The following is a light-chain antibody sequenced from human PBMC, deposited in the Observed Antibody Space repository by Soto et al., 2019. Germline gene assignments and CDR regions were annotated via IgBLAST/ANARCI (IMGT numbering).Light chain of an antibody. CDR1: QSVSSN. CDR3: QQYNNWPLT. V-gene: IGKV3-15*01. Sequence: EIXXTQSPATLSVSPGERATLSCRASQSVSSNLAWYQQKPGQAPRLLIYGASTRATGIPARFSGSGSGTEFTLTISSLQSEDFAVYYCQQYNNWPLTFGGGTKVEIK. J-gene: IGKJ4*01. CDR2: GAS.